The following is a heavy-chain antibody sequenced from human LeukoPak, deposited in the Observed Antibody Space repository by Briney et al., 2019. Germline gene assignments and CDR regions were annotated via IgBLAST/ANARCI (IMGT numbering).Heavy chain of an antibody. J-gene: IGHJ4*02. CDR2: ISYDGTKK. CDR1: GFIFSSFA. CDR3: ARAYCSSTSCYAPVY. V-gene: IGHV3-30*04. Sequence: GGSLRLSCAASGFIFSSFAMHWVRQAPAKGLEWEAVISYDGTKKYYADSVKGRFTISRDNSNNTLYLQMNSLRAEDTAVYYCARAYCSSTSCYAPVYWAQGTLVTVSS. D-gene: IGHD2-2*01.